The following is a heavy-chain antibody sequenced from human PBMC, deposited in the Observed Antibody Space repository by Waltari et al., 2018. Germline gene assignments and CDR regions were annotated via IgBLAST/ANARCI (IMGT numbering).Heavy chain of an antibody. CDR2: VNPNGGST. CDR1: GYTFTDFY. J-gene: IGHJ4*02. CDR3: ARAGSTLIWGVAE. Sequence: QVQLVQSGAEVKKPGASVKVSCKASGYTFTDFYMHWGRQAPGQGLEWMGIVNPNGGSTTYAQKLQDRVTMTRDTSTSTVYMELSSLRSEDTAVYYCARAGSTLIWGVAEWGQGTLVTVSS. D-gene: IGHD2-2*01. V-gene: IGHV1-46*04.